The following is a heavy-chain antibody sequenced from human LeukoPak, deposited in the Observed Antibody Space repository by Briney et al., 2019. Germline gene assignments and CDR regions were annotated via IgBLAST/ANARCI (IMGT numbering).Heavy chain of an antibody. D-gene: IGHD2-15*01. CDR2: ISGDAGRT. J-gene: IGHJ1*01. Sequence: PGGALRLSCAASGFTFSSYGMNWVRQAPGKGLEWVSGISGDAGRTYYADSVKGRFTIYRDNSKNTLYLQMNSLGAEDTAVYYCAHSFVAATPPEYFQHWGQGTLVTVSS. V-gene: IGHV3-23*01. CDR3: AHSFVAATPPEYFQH. CDR1: GFTFSSYG.